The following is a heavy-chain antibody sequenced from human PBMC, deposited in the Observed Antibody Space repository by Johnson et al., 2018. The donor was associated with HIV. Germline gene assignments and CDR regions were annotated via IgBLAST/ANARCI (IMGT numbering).Heavy chain of an antibody. CDR1: GFTFSNYG. Sequence: QMLLVESGGGVVQPGRSLRLSCAASGFTFSNYGMHWVRQTPGKGLEWVAVIWYDGSNKYYVDSVKGRFTISRDNSKNTLYLQMNSLRAEDTAVYYCARVSSSSLGAFDIWGQGTMVTVSS. J-gene: IGHJ3*02. CDR2: IWYDGSNK. V-gene: IGHV3-30*19. CDR3: ARVSSSSLGAFDI. D-gene: IGHD6-6*01.